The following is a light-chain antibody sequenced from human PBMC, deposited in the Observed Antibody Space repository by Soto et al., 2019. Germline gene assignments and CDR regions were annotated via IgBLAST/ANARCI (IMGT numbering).Light chain of an antibody. CDR3: QSADSSGTYRVVM. V-gene: IGLV3-25*03. J-gene: IGLJ3*02. CDR1: ALPRQY. Sequence: SYELTQPPSMSVSPGQTARITCSGDALPRQYAYWYQQKPGQAPLLVIYKDSERPSGIPERFSGSSSGTTVTLTISGVQAEDEADYYCQSADSSGTYRVVMFGGGTKLTVL. CDR2: KDS.